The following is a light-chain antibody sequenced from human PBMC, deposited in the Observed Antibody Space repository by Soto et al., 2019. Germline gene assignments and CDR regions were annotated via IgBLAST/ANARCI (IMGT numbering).Light chain of an antibody. J-gene: IGKJ1*01. Sequence: EIVLTQSPGTLSLSPGERATLSCRASESVSRTSLAWYQQKPGQAPRLLMYGVSSRATGIPDRFSGSGSGTDFTLTINRLGPEDFAVYFCQQYDNSVWTFGQGTKVEIK. CDR1: ESVSRTS. CDR3: QQYDNSVWT. CDR2: GVS. V-gene: IGKV3-20*01.